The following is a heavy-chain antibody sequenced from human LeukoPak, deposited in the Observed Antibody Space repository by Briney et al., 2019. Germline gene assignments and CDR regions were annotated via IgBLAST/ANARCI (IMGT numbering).Heavy chain of an antibody. CDR1: GFTFSSYA. J-gene: IGHJ4*02. D-gene: IGHD3-3*01. CDR3: ATNYYDFWSGYKD. Sequence: SGGSLRLSCAASGFTFSSYAMSWVRQAPGKGLEWVSGISGSGGSTYYADSVKGRFTISRDNSRNTLYLQMNSLRAEDTAVYYCATNYYDFWSGYKDWGQGTLVTVSS. CDR2: ISGSGGST. V-gene: IGHV3-23*01.